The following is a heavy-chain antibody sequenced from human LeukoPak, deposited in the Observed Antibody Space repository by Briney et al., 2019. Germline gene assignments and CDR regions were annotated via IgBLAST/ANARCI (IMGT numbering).Heavy chain of an antibody. D-gene: IGHD1-26*01. V-gene: IGHV4-34*01. CDR3: ARDPGGGSLDY. Sequence: SETLSLTCAVYGGSFSGYYWSWIRQPPGKGLEWIGEINRSGSTNYNPSLKSRVTISVDTSKNQFSLKLRSVTAADTAVYYCARDPGGGSLDYWGQGTLVTVSS. CDR2: INRSGST. J-gene: IGHJ4*02. CDR1: GGSFSGYY.